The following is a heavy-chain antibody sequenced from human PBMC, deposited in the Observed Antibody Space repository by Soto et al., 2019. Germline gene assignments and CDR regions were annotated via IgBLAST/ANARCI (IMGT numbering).Heavy chain of an antibody. J-gene: IGHJ5*02. V-gene: IGHV4-34*01. D-gene: IGHD6-19*01. CDR2: INHSGST. CDR1: GGSFSGYY. CDR3: ARGVRVAGTLGWFDP. Sequence: QVQLQQWGAGLLKPSETLSLTCAVYGGSFSGYYWSWIRQPPGKGLEWIGEINHSGSTNYNPSLKSRVTMSVDAPKDPFSLELSSVTAADTAVYYCARGVRVAGTLGWFDPWGQGTLVTVSS.